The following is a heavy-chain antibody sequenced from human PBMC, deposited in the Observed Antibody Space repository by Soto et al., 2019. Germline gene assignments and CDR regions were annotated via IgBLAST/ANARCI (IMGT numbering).Heavy chain of an antibody. V-gene: IGHV4-31*03. CDR1: GDSISRIDYY. D-gene: IGHD3-22*01. J-gene: IGHJ3*02. CDR3: ARVFTYYYDSSGYPSAFDI. Sequence: PSETLSLTCSVSGDSISRIDYYWTWIRQHPGKGLEWIGYIYYSGSTYYNPSLKSRVTISVDTSKNQFSLKLSSVTAADTAVYYCARVFTYYYDSSGYPSAFDIWGQGTMVTVS. CDR2: IYYSGST.